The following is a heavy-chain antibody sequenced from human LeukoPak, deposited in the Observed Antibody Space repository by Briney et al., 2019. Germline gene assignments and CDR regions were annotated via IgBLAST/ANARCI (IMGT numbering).Heavy chain of an antibody. Sequence: GGSLRLSCAASGFTFSSYAMHWVRQAPGKGLEWVAVISYDGSNKYYADSVKGRFTISRDNSKNTLYLQMNSLRAEDTAVYYCAREPSFVGGMDAFDIWGQGTMVTVSS. CDR1: GFTFSSYA. J-gene: IGHJ3*02. CDR2: ISYDGSNK. CDR3: AREPSFVGGMDAFDI. V-gene: IGHV3-30-3*01. D-gene: IGHD6-6*01.